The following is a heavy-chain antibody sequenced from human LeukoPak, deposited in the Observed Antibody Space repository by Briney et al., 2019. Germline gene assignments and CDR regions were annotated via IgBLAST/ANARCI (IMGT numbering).Heavy chain of an antibody. CDR2: ISASGGDT. J-gene: IGHJ4*02. CDR3: ARAGGSTVSHSDY. CDR1: GFSFSTYS. Sequence: GGSLRLSCAASGFSFSTYSFSWVRQAPGKGLEWVSGISASGGDTFYADSVKGRFTISKDNAKNSLYLQMNSLRAEDTAVYYCARAGGSTVSHSDYWGQGALVTVSS. V-gene: IGHV3-23*01. D-gene: IGHD4-17*01.